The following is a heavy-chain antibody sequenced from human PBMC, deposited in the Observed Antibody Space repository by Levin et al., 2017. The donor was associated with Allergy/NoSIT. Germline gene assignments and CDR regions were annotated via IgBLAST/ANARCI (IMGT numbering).Heavy chain of an antibody. V-gene: IGHV4-39*01. Sequence: SETLSLTCTVSGGSISSSSYYWGWIRQPPGKGREWIGSIYYSGSTYYNPSLKSRVTISVDTSKNQFSLKLSSVTAADTAVYYCARHSSSWYVGWFDPWGQGTLVTVSS. D-gene: IGHD6-13*01. CDR3: ARHSSSWYVGWFDP. CDR1: GGSISSSSYY. J-gene: IGHJ5*02. CDR2: IYYSGST.